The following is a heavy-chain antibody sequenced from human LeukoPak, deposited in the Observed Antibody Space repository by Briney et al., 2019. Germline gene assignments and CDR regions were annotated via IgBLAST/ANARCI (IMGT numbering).Heavy chain of an antibody. CDR2: IYSGGST. Sequence: GGSLRLSCAASGFTVSSNYISWVRQAPGKGLEWVSVIYSGGSTYYADPVKGRFTISRDNSKNTLYLQMNSLRAEDTAVYYCARDSPPDYYGMDVWGQGTTVTVSS. V-gene: IGHV3-66*01. CDR3: ARDSPPDYYGMDV. CDR1: GFTVSSNY. J-gene: IGHJ6*02.